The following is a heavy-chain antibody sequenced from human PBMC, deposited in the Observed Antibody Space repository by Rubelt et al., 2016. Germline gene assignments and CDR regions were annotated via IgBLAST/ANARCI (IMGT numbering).Heavy chain of an antibody. CDR2: IHPNRGGT. J-gene: IGHJ4*02. CDR1: GYTFTGYY. CDR3: AQLWSSSSGDFDY. D-gene: IGHD6-6*01. V-gene: IGHV1-2*02. Sequence: QVQLVQSGAAVKKPGASVKVSCTASGYTFTGYYMHWVRQAPGQGLEWMGWIHPNRGGTNYVQKFPGRVTMTRDTSIGTAYMELSRLRSDDTAVYYCAQLWSSSSGDFDYWGQGTLVTVSS.